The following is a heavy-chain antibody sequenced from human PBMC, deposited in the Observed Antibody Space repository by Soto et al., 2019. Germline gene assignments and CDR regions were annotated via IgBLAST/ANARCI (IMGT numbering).Heavy chain of an antibody. CDR3: ARSPGYCSTTRCYGRDFAMDV. CDR2: ISFDGSTK. V-gene: IGHV3-30-3*01. J-gene: IGHJ6*02. D-gene: IGHD2-2*01. CDR1: RFTFSNYA. Sequence: QVQLVEFGGGVVQPGRSLRLSCAASRFTFSNYAMHWVRQAPGKGLQWVALISFDGSTKYYADSVKGRFTISRDNSKNTLYLQMNSLRAEDTPGYYCARSPGYCSTTRCYGRDFAMDVWGQGTTVTVSS.